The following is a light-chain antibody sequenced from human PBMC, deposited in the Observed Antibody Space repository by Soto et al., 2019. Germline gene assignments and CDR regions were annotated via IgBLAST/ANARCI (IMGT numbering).Light chain of an antibody. CDR1: NSDVGAYHS. V-gene: IGLV2-14*01. J-gene: IGLJ2*01. CDR3: SSSSTSSPVV. CDR2: DVS. Sequence: QSALTQPASVSGSPGQSITISCTGTNSDVGAYHSVSWYQRHPGKAPTLMIYDVSNRPSGVSNRFSGSKSGNTASLTISGVQAEDEADYYCSSSSTSSPVVFGGGTKLTVL.